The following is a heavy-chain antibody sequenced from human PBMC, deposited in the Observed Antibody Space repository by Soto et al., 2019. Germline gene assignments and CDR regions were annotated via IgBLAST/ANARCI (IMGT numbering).Heavy chain of an antibody. CDR2: IIPIFGTA. CDR3: ARDPAMVVEYYYYGMDV. D-gene: IGHD5-18*01. V-gene: IGHV1-69*12. CDR1: GGTFSSYA. Sequence: QVQLVQSGAEVKKPGSSVKVSCKASGGTFSSYAISWVRQAPGQGLEWMGGIIPIFGTANYAQKFQGRVTITADEATSTAYMELSSQRSEDTAVYYWARDPAMVVEYYYYGMDVWGQGTTVTVSS. J-gene: IGHJ6*02.